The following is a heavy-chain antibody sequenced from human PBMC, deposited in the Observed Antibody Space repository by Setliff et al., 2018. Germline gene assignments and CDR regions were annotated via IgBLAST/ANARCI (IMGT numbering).Heavy chain of an antibody. CDR2: ISQSSDTI. Sequence: PGGSLRLSCAASGFNFSGYYMKWVRQAPGKGLEWVSYISQSSDTIYYADSVKGRFTLSRDNAKSSLYLQMNSLRAEDTAVYYCVRPQGAGTTNWLDSWGQGTLVTVSS. CDR1: GFNFSGYY. V-gene: IGHV3-48*01. CDR3: VRPQGAGTTNWLDS. D-gene: IGHD1-1*01. J-gene: IGHJ5*01.